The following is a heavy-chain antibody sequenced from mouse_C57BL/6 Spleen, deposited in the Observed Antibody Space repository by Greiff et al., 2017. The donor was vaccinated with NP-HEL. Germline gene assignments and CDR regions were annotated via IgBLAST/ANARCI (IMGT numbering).Heavy chain of an antibody. CDR1: GYTFTSYW. CDR2: LDPSARYT. J-gene: IGHJ4*01. CDR3: ARSYGSSYDYAMDY. D-gene: IGHD1-1*01. V-gene: IGHV1-69*01. Sequence: QVQLKQPGAELVMPGASVKLSCKASGYTFTSYWMHWVKQRPGQGLEWIGELDPSARYTNYNQKFKGKSTLTVANSSRTAYMQRSSLTSEDSAVYYCARSYGSSYDYAMDYWGQGTSVTVSS.